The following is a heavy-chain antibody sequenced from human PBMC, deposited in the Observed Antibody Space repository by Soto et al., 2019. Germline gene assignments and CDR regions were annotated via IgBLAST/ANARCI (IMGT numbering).Heavy chain of an antibody. D-gene: IGHD3-22*01. CDR2: INPNSGGT. J-gene: IGHJ6*02. CDR1: GYAFTGYY. CDR3: AKRGYNHYGMDV. Sequence: ASVKVSCKASGYAFTGYYMHWVRQAPGQGLEWMGWINPNSGGTYYAQKFQGWVTMTRDTSISTAYMELSRLRSDDTAVYYCAKRGYNHYGMDVWGQGTTVTVSS. V-gene: IGHV1-2*04.